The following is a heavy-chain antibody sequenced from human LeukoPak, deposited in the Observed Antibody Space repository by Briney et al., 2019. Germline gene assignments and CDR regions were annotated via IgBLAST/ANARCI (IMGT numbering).Heavy chain of an antibody. CDR1: GYTFTGYY. V-gene: IGHV1-2*02. D-gene: IGHD6-25*01. CDR2: INPNSGGT. CDR3: ASIAAAASFDY. J-gene: IGHJ4*02. Sequence: ASVKLSCNASGYTFTGYYMHWVRQAPGQGLEWMGWINPNSGGTNYSQKFQGRVTMTRDTSISTAYMELSRLRSDDTAVYYCASIAAAASFDYWGEGTLVTVSS.